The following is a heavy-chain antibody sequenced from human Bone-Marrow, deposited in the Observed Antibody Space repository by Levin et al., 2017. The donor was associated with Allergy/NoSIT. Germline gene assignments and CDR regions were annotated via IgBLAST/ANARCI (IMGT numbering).Heavy chain of an antibody. J-gene: IGHJ4*02. V-gene: IGHV7-4-1*02. CDR2: INTNTGKP. D-gene: IGHD6-19*01. Sequence: GGSLRLSCKASGYTFTTHGVNWVRQAPGQGLEWMGWINTNTGKPTYAQGFTGRYVFSLETSVNTAYLQINSLNHDDTAVYYCARVRSFPASTSDGVEVVVAVFDYWGQGTQVTVSS. CDR3: ARVRSFPASTSDGVEVVVAVFDY. CDR1: GYTFTTHG.